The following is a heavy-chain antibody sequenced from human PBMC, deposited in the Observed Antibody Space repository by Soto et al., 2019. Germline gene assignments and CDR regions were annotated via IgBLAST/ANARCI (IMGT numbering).Heavy chain of an antibody. D-gene: IGHD2-15*01. J-gene: IGHJ5*02. V-gene: IGHV3-66*01. Sequence: EVQLVESGGGLVQPGGSLRLSCAASGFTVSSNYMSWVRQAPGKGLEWVSVIYSGGSTYYADFVKGRFTISRDNSKNTLYLQMNSLRAEDTAVYYCARDDYCSGGSCYSARWFDPWGQGTLVTVSS. CDR1: GFTVSSNY. CDR3: ARDDYCSGGSCYSARWFDP. CDR2: IYSGGST.